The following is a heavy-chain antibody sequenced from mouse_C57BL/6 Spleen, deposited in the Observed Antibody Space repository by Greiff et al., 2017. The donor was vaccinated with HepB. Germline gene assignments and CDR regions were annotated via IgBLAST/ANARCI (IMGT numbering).Heavy chain of an antibody. Sequence: VQLQQSGPELVKPGASVKISCKASGYAFSSSWMNWVKQRPGKGLEWIGRIYPGDGDTNYNGKFKGKATLTADKSSSTAYMQLSSLTSEDSAVYFYANYGGYFDVWGTGTTVTVSS. D-gene: IGHD2-4*01. CDR2: IYPGDGDT. V-gene: IGHV1-82*01. J-gene: IGHJ1*03. CDR1: GYAFSSSW. CDR3: ANYGGYFDV.